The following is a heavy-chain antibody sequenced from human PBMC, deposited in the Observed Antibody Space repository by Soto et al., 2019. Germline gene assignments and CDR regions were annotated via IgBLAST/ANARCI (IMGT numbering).Heavy chain of an antibody. V-gene: IGHV4-39*01. CDR3: ARHYYDFWSGYSGPHAFDI. Sequence: SETLSFTCTVSGGSISSSSYYWGWIRQPPGKGLEWIGSIYYSGSTYYNPSLKSRVTISVDTSKNQFSLKLSSVTAADTAVYYCARHYYDFWSGYSGPHAFDIWGQGTM. CDR1: GGSISSSSYY. D-gene: IGHD3-3*01. J-gene: IGHJ3*02. CDR2: IYYSGST.